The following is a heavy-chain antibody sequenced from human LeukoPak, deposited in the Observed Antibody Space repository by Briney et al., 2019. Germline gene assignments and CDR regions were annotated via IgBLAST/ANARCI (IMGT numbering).Heavy chain of an antibody. J-gene: IGHJ4*02. Sequence: SVKVSCKASAGTFSSYTISWVRQAPGQGLEWIGWIVVGSGNTNYAQKFQERVTITRDMSTSTAYMELSSLRSEDTAVYYCAAGDDFWSGSPGPFDYWGQGTLVTVSS. CDR2: IVVGSGNT. CDR1: AGTFSSYT. V-gene: IGHV1-58*02. D-gene: IGHD3-3*01. CDR3: AAGDDFWSGSPGPFDY.